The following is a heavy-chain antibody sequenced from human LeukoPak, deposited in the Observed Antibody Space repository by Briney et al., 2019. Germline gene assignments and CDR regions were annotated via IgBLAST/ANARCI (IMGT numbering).Heavy chain of an antibody. J-gene: IGHJ4*02. CDR1: GYSFTTYW. Sequence: GESLKISCQGSGYSFTTYWIGWVRQMPGKGLECMGIIYPDDSATKYSPSFQGQVTISADKSISTAYLQWSSLKASDTATYYCARLQNGGGSCDYWGQGTLVTVSS. D-gene: IGHD2-15*01. CDR2: IYPDDSAT. CDR3: ARLQNGGGSCDY. V-gene: IGHV5-51*01.